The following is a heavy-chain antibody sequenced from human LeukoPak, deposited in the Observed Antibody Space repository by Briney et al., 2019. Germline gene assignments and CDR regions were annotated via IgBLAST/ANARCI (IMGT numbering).Heavy chain of an antibody. Sequence: PSETLSLTCTVSGGSISSYYWSWIRQPPGRGLEWIGYIYCSGSTNYNPSLKSRVTISVDTSKNQFSLNLSSVTAADTAVYYRARPYRSGWYGSFDIWGQGTIVTVSA. J-gene: IGHJ3*02. CDR2: IYCSGST. CDR3: ARPYRSGWYGSFDI. D-gene: IGHD6-19*01. V-gene: IGHV4-59*08. CDR1: GGSISSYY.